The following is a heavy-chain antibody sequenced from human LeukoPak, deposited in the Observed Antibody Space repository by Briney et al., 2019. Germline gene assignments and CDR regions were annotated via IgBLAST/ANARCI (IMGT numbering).Heavy chain of an antibody. V-gene: IGHV4-61*02. CDR2: IYASGNT. CDR3: AKSMFVYGDYVPDY. Sequence: SETLSLTCTVSGGSITTDNYYWSWIRQPAGKGLEWIGRIYASGNTNYNPSLKSRITILVDTSKNQFSLRLSSVTAADTAVYYCAKSMFVYGDYVPDYWGQGTLVTVSS. J-gene: IGHJ4*02. D-gene: IGHD4-17*01. CDR1: GGSITTDNYY.